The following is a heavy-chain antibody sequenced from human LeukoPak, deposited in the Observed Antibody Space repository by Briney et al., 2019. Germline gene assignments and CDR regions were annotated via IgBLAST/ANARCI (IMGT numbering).Heavy chain of an antibody. V-gene: IGHV4-59*01. Sequence: SETLSLTCTVSGGSISSYYWSWIRQPPGKGLEWFGYISYSGSTNYNPSLKSRVTISVDTSRNQFSLKLSSVTAADTAVYYCARGRLGGSGSYYNVLDYWGQGTLVTVSS. D-gene: IGHD3-10*01. CDR3: ARGRLGGSGSYYNVLDY. CDR2: ISYSGST. J-gene: IGHJ4*02. CDR1: GGSISSYY.